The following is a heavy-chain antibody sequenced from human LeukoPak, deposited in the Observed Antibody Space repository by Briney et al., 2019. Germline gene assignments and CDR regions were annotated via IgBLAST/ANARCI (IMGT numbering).Heavy chain of an antibody. D-gene: IGHD5-12*01. V-gene: IGHV4-59*08. J-gene: IGHJ3*02. Sequence: PSETLSLTCTVSGGSISSYYWSWIRQPPGKGLEWIGYIYYSGGTNYNPSLKSRVTISVDTSKNQFSLKLSSVTAADTAVYYCARHAGSWRGATSLDIWGQGTMVTVSS. CDR2: IYYSGGT. CDR1: GGSISSYY. CDR3: ARHAGSWRGATSLDI.